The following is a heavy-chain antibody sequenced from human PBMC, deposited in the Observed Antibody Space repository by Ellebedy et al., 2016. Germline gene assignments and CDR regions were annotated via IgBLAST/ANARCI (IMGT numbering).Heavy chain of an antibody. CDR3: ARDKFVIAARTVLDY. CDR1: GFTFSSYS. Sequence: GGSLRLSCAASGFTFSSYSMNWVRQAPGKGLEWVSYISSSSSTIYYADSVKGRFTISRDNAKNSLYLQMNSLRDEDTAVYYCARDKFVIAARTVLDYWGQGTLVTVSS. V-gene: IGHV3-48*02. CDR2: ISSSSSTI. J-gene: IGHJ4*02. D-gene: IGHD6-6*01.